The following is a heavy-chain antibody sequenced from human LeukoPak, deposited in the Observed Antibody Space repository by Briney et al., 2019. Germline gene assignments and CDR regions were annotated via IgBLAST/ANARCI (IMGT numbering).Heavy chain of an antibody. CDR2: IYHSGST. D-gene: IGHD3-9*01. Sequence: SETLSLTCTVSGGSLSSGGYYWSWIRQPPGKGLEWIGYIYHSGSTNYNPSLKSRVTISVDTSKNQFTLKLSSVTAADTAVYYCASRPYYDILTGYVTAFDIWGQGTMVTVSS. J-gene: IGHJ3*02. CDR3: ASRPYYDILTGYVTAFDI. CDR1: GGSLSSGGYY. V-gene: IGHV4-30-2*01.